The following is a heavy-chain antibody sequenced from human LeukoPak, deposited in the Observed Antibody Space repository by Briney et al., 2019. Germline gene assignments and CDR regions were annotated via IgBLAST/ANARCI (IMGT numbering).Heavy chain of an antibody. CDR3: ARVGVVSIGHPFWFDP. Sequence: SETLSLTCTVSGGSISSYYWSWIRQPPGKGLECIGYIYYSGSTNYNPSPKSRVTISVDTSKNQFSLKLSSVTAADTAVYYCARVGVVSIGHPFWFDPWGQGTLVTVSS. V-gene: IGHV4-59*08. CDR1: GGSISSYY. CDR2: IYYSGST. D-gene: IGHD2-21*01. J-gene: IGHJ5*02.